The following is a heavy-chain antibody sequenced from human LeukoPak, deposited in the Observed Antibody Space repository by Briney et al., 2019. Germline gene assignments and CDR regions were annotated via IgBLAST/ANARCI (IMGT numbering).Heavy chain of an antibody. CDR3: ARAVGASFDY. D-gene: IGHD1-26*01. V-gene: IGHV4-61*02. CDR1: GGPISSGSYY. J-gene: IGHJ4*02. CDR2: IYTSGST. Sequence: SSQTLSLTXTVSGGPISSGSYYWSWIRQPAGKGLEWIGRIYTSGSTNYNPSLKSRVTISVDTSKNQFSLKLSSVTAADTAVYYCARAVGASFDYWGQGTLVTVSS.